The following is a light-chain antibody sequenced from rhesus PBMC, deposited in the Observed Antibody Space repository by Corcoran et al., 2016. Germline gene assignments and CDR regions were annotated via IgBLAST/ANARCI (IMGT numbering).Light chain of an antibody. CDR3: QQSYSTPYS. J-gene: IGKJ2*01. CDR2: AAV. V-gene: IGKV1-33*02. Sequence: DIQMSQSPSSLSASVGDKVTITCRASQGISNALAWYQQKPGRAPKLLVYAAVSLESGAPSRFRGSRSGTDFTLTISSLQPGDFATYYCQQSYSTPYSFGQGTKVEIK. CDR1: QGISNA.